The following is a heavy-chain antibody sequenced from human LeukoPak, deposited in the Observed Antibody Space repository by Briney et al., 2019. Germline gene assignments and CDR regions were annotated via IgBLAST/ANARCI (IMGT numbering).Heavy chain of an antibody. CDR3: AREGVPGANIVVVPAAQSLYFDY. CDR1: GGSFSGYY. Sequence: NPSETLSLTCAAYGGSFSGYYWSWIRQPPGKGLEWIGEINHSGSTNYNPSLKSRVTISVDTSKNQFSLKLSSVTAADTAVYYCAREGVPGANIVVVPAAQSLYFDYWGQGTLVTVSS. J-gene: IGHJ4*02. CDR2: INHSGST. D-gene: IGHD2-2*01. V-gene: IGHV4-34*01.